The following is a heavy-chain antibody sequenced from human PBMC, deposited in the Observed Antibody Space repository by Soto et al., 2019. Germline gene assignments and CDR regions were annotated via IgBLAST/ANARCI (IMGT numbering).Heavy chain of an antibody. CDR3: ARNSWNAPPAFDF. D-gene: IGHD1-1*01. CDR2: TYYRSKWNN. CDR1: GNNVSTNSAG. V-gene: IGHV6-1*01. J-gene: IGHJ4*02. Sequence: PSQTLSLTCVVSGNNVSTNSAGCNWIRLSPSRGLEWLGRTYYRSKWNNDYAPSVKNRITVHPDTSKNQFSLQLNSVTPDDTGVYYCARNSWNAPPAFDFWGQGIQVTVSS.